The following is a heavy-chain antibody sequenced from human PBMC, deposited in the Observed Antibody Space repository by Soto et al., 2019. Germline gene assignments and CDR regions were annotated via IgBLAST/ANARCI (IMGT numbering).Heavy chain of an antibody. V-gene: IGHV4-38-2*01. Sequence: NPSETLSLTCAVSGYSISSGYYWCWIRQPPGKGLEWIGSIYHSGSTYYNPSLKSRATMSVDTSQNQFSLKLSSVSAADTAVYYRARTKYYYDTTAYIFDYWGQGARVTVSS. D-gene: IGHD3-22*01. CDR2: IYHSGST. J-gene: IGHJ4*02. CDR1: GYSISSGYY. CDR3: ARTKYYYDTTAYIFDY.